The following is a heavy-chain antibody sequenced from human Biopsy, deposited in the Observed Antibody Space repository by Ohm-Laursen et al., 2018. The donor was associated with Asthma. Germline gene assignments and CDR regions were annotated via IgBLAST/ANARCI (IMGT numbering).Heavy chain of an antibody. CDR3: ARGDSSNWSHYYFDY. V-gene: IGHV3-53*01. Sequence: SLRLSCSASGLAVSRDYMFWVRQAPGKGLEWVSVIYSGGTSHTADSVRGRFAISRDYSKNTLYLQMHSLRAEDTAVYYYARGDSSNWSHYYFDYWGQGTLVTVSS. D-gene: IGHD3-22*01. J-gene: IGHJ4*02. CDR1: GLAVSRDY. CDR2: IYSGGTS.